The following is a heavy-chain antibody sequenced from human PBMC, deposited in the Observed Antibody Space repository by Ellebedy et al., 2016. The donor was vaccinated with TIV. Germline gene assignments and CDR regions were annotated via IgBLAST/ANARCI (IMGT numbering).Heavy chain of an antibody. CDR1: GGSISSYY. CDR2: IYYSGST. Sequence: SETLSLXXTVSGGSISSYYWSWIRQPPGKGLEWIGYIYYSGSTNYNPSLKSRVTISVDTSKNQFSLKLSSVTAADTAVYYCARARGPLTLADYWGQGTLVTVSS. J-gene: IGHJ4*02. V-gene: IGHV4-59*01. D-gene: IGHD3-10*01. CDR3: ARARGPLTLADY.